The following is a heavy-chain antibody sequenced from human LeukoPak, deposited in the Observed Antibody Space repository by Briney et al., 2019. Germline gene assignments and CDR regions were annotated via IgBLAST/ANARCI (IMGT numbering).Heavy chain of an antibody. D-gene: IGHD5-12*01. J-gene: IGHJ4*02. V-gene: IGHV3-30*02. Sequence: HPGRSLRLSCAASGFTFSSYAMHWVRQAPGKGLEWVAFTRHDGNNKYYTDSVKGRFTVSRDNSKNTLYLQMNSLRAEDTAVYYCAKDGYSGYDGYYFDYWGQGTLVTVSS. CDR1: GFTFSSYA. CDR2: TRHDGNNK. CDR3: AKDGYSGYDGYYFDY.